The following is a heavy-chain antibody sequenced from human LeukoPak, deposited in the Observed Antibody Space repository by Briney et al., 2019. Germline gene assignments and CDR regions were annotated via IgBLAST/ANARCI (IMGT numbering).Heavy chain of an antibody. V-gene: IGHV1-2*02. Sequence: ASVKVSCKASGYTFTGYYMHWVRQAPGQGLEWMGWINPNSGGTNYAQKFQGRVTMTRDTSISTAYMELSRLRSDDTAVYYCARDFAIWTQMYYFDYWGQGTLVTVSS. J-gene: IGHJ4*02. D-gene: IGHD3/OR15-3a*01. CDR3: ARDFAIWTQMYYFDY. CDR2: INPNSGGT. CDR1: GYTFTGYY.